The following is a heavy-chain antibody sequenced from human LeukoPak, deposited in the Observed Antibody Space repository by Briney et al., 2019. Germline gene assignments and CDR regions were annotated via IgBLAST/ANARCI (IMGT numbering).Heavy chain of an antibody. Sequence: SGPTLANPTQPLTLTCTFSEFSLSTSGVGVGWIRQPPGKALEWLKLLYLHDDKRYRPSLKIRLTSTKDTSKNQVVLTLTNMDPVDTSTYYCTHLGAGGTYNFDYWGQGTLVTVSS. V-gene: IGHV2-5*01. CDR3: THLGAGGTYNFDY. CDR2: LYLHDDK. CDR1: EFSLSTSGVG. J-gene: IGHJ4*02. D-gene: IGHD6-13*01.